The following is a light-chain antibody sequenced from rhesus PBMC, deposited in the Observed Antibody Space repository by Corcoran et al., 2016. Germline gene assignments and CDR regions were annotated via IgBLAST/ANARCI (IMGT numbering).Light chain of an antibody. CDR2: GVS. CDR3: MQGIQLPYS. V-gene: IGKV2-61*03. J-gene: IGKJ2*01. Sequence: DIVMTQTPLSLPVTPGEPASISCRSSQSLLHSGGKTYLYWYLQKPGQSPQRLIYGVSNWASGVPDRFRGSGSGTDFTLKIRRVEAEDVGVYYCMQGIQLPYSFGQGTKVEIK. CDR1: QSLLHSGGKTY.